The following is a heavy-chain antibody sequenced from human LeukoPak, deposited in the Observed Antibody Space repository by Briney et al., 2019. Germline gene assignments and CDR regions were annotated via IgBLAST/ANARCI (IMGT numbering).Heavy chain of an antibody. Sequence: KTSETLSLTCTVSGGFINSYYWSWIRQPAGKGLEWIGRVYTSGITNYNPSLKSRITMSVDTSKNQFSLKLTSVTAADTAVYYCARHNGFDRGYYYYMDVWGKGTTVTVSS. CDR3: ARHNGFDRGYYYYMDV. J-gene: IGHJ6*03. V-gene: IGHV4-4*07. CDR1: GGFINSYY. CDR2: VYTSGIT. D-gene: IGHD3-9*01.